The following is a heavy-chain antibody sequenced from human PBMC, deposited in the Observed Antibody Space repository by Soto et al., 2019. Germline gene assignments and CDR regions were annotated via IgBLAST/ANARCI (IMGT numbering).Heavy chain of an antibody. J-gene: IGHJ4*02. CDR1: GGSVSSGSYY. CDR2: IYYSGST. CDR3: ASGDGYNWKPHHFDY. Sequence: QVQLQESGPGLVKPSETLSLTCTVSGGSVSSGSYYWSWIRQPPGKGLEWIGYIYYSGSTYYNPSLKSRVTLSVDTSKNQFSLKLSSVTAADTAVYYCASGDGYNWKPHHFDYWGQGTLVTVSS. V-gene: IGHV4-61*01. D-gene: IGHD2-21*01.